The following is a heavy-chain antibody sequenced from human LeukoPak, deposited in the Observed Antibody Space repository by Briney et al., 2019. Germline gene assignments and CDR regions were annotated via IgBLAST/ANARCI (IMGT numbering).Heavy chain of an antibody. J-gene: IGHJ5*02. CDR1: GGSFSGYY. CDR3: ASRLWFGGIDP. Sequence: SETLSLTCAVYGGSFSGYYWSWIRQPPGKGLEWIGEINHSGSTNYNPSLKSRVTISVDTSKNQFSLKLSSVTAADTAVYYCASRLWFGGIDPWGQGTLVTVSS. CDR2: INHSGST. D-gene: IGHD3-10*01. V-gene: IGHV4-34*01.